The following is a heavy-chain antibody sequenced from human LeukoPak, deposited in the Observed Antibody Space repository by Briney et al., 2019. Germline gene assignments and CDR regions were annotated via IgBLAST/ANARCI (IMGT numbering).Heavy chain of an antibody. V-gene: IGHV3-23*01. CDR3: AKDRPYCGGDCYSGPFDS. D-gene: IGHD2-21*02. Sequence: MSWVRQXPGKGLEWVSAISGSGGSTYYADSVKGRFTISRDNSKNTLYLQMNSLRAEDTAVYYCAKDRPYCGGDCYSGPFDSWGQGTLVTVSS. J-gene: IGHJ4*02. CDR2: ISGSGGST.